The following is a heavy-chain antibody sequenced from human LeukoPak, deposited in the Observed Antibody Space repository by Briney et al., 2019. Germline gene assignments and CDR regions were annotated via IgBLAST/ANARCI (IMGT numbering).Heavy chain of an antibody. CDR3: VRDGIRDIPGVITIRYDY. CDR1: GFTFSSYS. V-gene: IGHV3-21*04. J-gene: IGHJ4*02. Sequence: GGSLRLSCAASGFTFSSYSMNWVRQAPGKGLEWVSSITSSSNYIYYADSVKGRFTISRDNAENSLYLQMNSLRAEDTALYYCVRDGIRDIPGVITIRYDYWGQGTLVTVSS. CDR2: ITSSSNYI. D-gene: IGHD3-10*01.